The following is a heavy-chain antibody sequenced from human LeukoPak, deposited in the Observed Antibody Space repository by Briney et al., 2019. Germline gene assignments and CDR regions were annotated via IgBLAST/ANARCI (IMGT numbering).Heavy chain of an antibody. D-gene: IGHD2-15*01. CDR2: IYHSGST. CDR1: GYSISSGYY. J-gene: IGHJ5*02. Sequence: SETLSLTCAVSGYSISSGYYWGWIRQPPGKGLEWMGSIYHSGSTYYNPSLKSRVTISVDTSKNQFSLKLSSVTAADTAVYYCARGLVVVAAGNWFDPWGQGTLVTVSS. V-gene: IGHV4-38-2*01. CDR3: ARGLVVVAAGNWFDP.